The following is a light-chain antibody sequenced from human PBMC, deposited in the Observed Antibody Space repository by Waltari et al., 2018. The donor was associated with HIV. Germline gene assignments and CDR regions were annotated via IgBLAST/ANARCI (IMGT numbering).Light chain of an antibody. J-gene: IGLJ3*02. CDR2: DVS. CDR1: SSAVGGHNY. V-gene: IGLV2-14*03. Sequence: SALPQPASVSGSPGPPIPIPCTGTSSAVGGHNYVSLYQQHPGKAPKLMIYDVSNRPSGVSNRFSGSKSGNTASLTISGLQAEDEADYYCSSYTSSSTFWVFGGGTKLTVL. CDR3: SSYTSSSTFWV.